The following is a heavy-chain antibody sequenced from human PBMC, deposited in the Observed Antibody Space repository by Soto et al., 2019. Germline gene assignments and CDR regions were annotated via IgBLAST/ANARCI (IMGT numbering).Heavy chain of an antibody. Sequence: SETLSLTCAVYGGSFSGYYWSWIRQPPGKGLEWIGEINHSGSTNYNPSLKIRVTISVDTAKNQFSLKLSSVTAADTAVYYCARTINWPRSESYYFDYWGQGTLVTVSS. CDR1: GGSFSGYY. D-gene: IGHD1-20*01. V-gene: IGHV4-34*01. J-gene: IGHJ4*02. CDR2: INHSGST. CDR3: ARTINWPRSESYYFDY.